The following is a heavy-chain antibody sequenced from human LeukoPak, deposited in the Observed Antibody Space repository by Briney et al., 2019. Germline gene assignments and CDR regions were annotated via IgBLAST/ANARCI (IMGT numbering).Heavy chain of an antibody. CDR3: ARHPDYYDSSGYVDY. CDR1: GGSISSSSYY. D-gene: IGHD3-22*01. CDR2: IYYSGST. V-gene: IGHV4-39*01. Sequence: SETLSLTCTVSGGSISSSSYYWGWIRQPPGKGLGWFGSIYYSGSTYYNPSLKRRVTISVDTPKNQFSLNLSSVTAADTAVYYCARHPDYYDSSGYVDYWGQGTLVTVSS. J-gene: IGHJ4*02.